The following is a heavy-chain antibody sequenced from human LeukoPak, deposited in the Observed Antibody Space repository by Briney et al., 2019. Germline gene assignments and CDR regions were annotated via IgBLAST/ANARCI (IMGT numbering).Heavy chain of an antibody. CDR2: IHHSGTT. D-gene: IGHD3-10*02. CDR3: AKTGSLFGRFLDH. CDR1: GDSMNNYY. Sequence: SETLSLTCSFFGDSMNNYYWNWIRQPPGKGLEWIGNIHHSGTTKLHPSLGSRVTMSLDTSKKQFSLRLRSVAAADTAVYDCAKTGSLFGRFLDHWGQGALVIVSS. J-gene: IGHJ4*02. V-gene: IGHV4-59*01.